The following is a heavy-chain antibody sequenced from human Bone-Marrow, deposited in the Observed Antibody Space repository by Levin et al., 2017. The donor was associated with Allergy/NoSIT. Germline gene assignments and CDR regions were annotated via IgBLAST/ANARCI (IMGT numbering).Heavy chain of an antibody. D-gene: IGHD1-26*01. CDR3: ARGPGNKWVPSHFDS. J-gene: IGHJ4*02. CDR2: ISATGSSV. V-gene: IGHV3-48*03. CDR1: GFTFRSYE. Sequence: GESLKISCAASGFTFRSYEMNWVRQAPGKGLEWVAYISATGSSVLYADSVKGRFTISRDNAGASLYLQMNSLSADDTAVYYCARGPGNKWVPSHFDSWGQGTQVTVSS.